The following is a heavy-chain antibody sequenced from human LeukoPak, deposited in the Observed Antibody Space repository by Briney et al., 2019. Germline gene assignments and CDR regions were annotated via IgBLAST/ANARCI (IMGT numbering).Heavy chain of an antibody. CDR3: ARSYGSGNYFDY. Sequence: PSETLSLTCTVSGGSISTYYCSWIRQPPGKGLEWIGYIYYSGSANYNPSLKSRVTISVDTSKNQFSLKLSSETAADTAVYYCARSYGSGNYFDYWGQGTLVTVSS. CDR2: IYYSGSA. J-gene: IGHJ4*02. D-gene: IGHD3-10*01. CDR1: GGSISTYY. V-gene: IGHV4-59*01.